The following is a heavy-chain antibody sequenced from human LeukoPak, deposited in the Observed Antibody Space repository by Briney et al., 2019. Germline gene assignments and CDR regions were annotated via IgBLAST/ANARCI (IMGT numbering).Heavy chain of an antibody. CDR3: ASGGTAMVMYFDY. CDR1: GGTFSSNA. Sequence: SVKVSCKASGGTFSSNAISWVRQAPGQGLEWMGGIIPIFGTANYAQKFQGRVTITADESTSTAYMELSSLRSEDTAVYYCASGGTAMVMYFDYWGQGTLVTVSS. D-gene: IGHD5-18*01. J-gene: IGHJ4*02. V-gene: IGHV1-69*13. CDR2: IIPIFGTA.